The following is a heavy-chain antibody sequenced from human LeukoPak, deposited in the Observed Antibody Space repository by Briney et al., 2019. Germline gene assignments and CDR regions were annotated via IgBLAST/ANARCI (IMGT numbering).Heavy chain of an antibody. CDR2: ISSSSSTI. J-gene: IGHJ4*02. Sequence: GGSLRLSCAASGFTFSSYSMNWVRQAPGKGLEWVSYISSSSSTIYYADSVKGRFTISRDNAKNSLYLQMNSLRAEDTAVYYCARRAGTYSHPYDYWGQGTLVTVSS. CDR3: ARRAGTYSHPYDY. CDR1: GFTFSSYS. V-gene: IGHV3-48*01. D-gene: IGHD6-19*01.